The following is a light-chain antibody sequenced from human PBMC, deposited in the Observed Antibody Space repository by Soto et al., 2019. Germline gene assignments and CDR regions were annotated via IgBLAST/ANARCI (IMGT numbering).Light chain of an antibody. J-gene: IGKJ3*01. CDR3: QQDLRPPLT. V-gene: IGKV1-39*01. CDR1: QIVYNY. CDR2: AAA. Sequence: DIQMTQSPSSLSASVGDTVTLTCRASQIVYNYLKWYQQKQGKAPGLLIYAAATLQSEVPSRFSDSGSGTDCTLTISSLQSEDFATYYCQQDLRPPLTCGPGTKVDIK.